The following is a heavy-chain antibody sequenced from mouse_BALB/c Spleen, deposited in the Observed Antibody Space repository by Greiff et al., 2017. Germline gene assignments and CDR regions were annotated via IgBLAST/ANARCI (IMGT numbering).Heavy chain of an antibody. CDR3: ARGGRGYFDY. CDR2: IDPANGNT. D-gene: IGHD3-3*01. V-gene: IGHV14-3*02. Sequence: VQLQQSGAELVKPGASVQLSCTASGFNIKDPYMHWVKQRPEQGLEWIGRIDPANGNTKYDPKFQGKATITADTSSNTAYLQLSSLTSEDTAVYYCARGGRGYFDYWGQGTTLTVSS. J-gene: IGHJ2*01. CDR1: GFNIKDPY.